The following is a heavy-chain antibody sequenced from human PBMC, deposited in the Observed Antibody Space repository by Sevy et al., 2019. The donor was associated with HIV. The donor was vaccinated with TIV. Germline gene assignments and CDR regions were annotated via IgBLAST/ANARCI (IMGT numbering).Heavy chain of an antibody. D-gene: IGHD6-19*01. V-gene: IGHV1-18*01. CDR2: ISAYNGNT. Sequence: ASVKVSCKASGYTFTSYGISWVRQAPGQGLEWMGWISAYNGNTNYAQKLQGRVTMTTDTSTSTAYMELRSLRSDDTAVYYCARDEQRSGWYPPYYYFYYYGMGVWGQGTTVTVSS. CDR3: ARDEQRSGWYPPYYYFYYYGMGV. CDR1: GYTFTSYG. J-gene: IGHJ6*02.